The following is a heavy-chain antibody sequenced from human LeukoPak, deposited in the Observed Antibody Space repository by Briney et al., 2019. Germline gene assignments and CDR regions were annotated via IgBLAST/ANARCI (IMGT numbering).Heavy chain of an antibody. CDR3: AKDGGYCSGGSCYSPYYYYYMDV. D-gene: IGHD2-15*01. CDR2: IWYGGSEK. V-gene: IGHV3-30*18. Sequence: GRSLRLSCAASGFTFSSYGMHWVRQAPGKGLEWVAAIWYGGSEKYYADSVKGRFTISRDNSKNTLYLQMNSLRAEDTAVYYCAKDGGYCSGGSCYSPYYYYYMDVWGKGTTVTVSS. J-gene: IGHJ6*03. CDR1: GFTFSSYG.